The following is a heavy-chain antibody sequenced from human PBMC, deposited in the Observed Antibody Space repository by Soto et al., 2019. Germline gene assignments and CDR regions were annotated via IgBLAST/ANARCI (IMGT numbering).Heavy chain of an antibody. CDR3: ARDYCSGGSCSNWFDP. J-gene: IGHJ5*02. D-gene: IGHD2-15*01. Sequence: GASVKVSCKASGYTFTSYGISWVRQAPGQGLEWMGWISAYNGNTNYAQKLQGRVTMTTDTSTSTAYMELRSLRSDDTAVYYCARDYCSGGSCSNWFDPWGQGTLVTVSS. V-gene: IGHV1-18*04. CDR1: GYTFTSYG. CDR2: ISAYNGNT.